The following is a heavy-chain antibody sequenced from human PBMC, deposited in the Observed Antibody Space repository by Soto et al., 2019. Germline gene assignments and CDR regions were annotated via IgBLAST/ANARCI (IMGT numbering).Heavy chain of an antibody. V-gene: IGHV3-30-3*01. CDR3: ARDRAMVRGVIILYFDY. CDR1: GFTFSSYA. D-gene: IGHD3-10*01. J-gene: IGHJ4*02. CDR2: ISYDGSNK. Sequence: LRLSCAASGFTFSSYAMHWVRQAPGKGLEWVAVISYDGSNKYYADSVKGRFTISRDNSKNTLYLQMNSLRAEDTAVYYCARDRAMVRGVIILYFDYWGQGTLVTVSS.